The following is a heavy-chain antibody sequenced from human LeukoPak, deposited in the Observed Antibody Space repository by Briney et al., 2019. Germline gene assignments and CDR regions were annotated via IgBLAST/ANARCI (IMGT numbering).Heavy chain of an antibody. CDR3: AREAITIFGLVRTQTTKGPHRFDP. CDR1: GFTVSSNY. CDR2: IYSGDNT. D-gene: IGHD3-3*01. Sequence: GGSLRLSCAASGFTVSSNYMSWVRQAPGKGLEWVSVIYSGDNTFYADSVKGRFTISRDNSKNTLYLQMNSLRAEDTAVYYCAREAITIFGLVRTQTTKGPHRFDPWGQGTLVTVSS. V-gene: IGHV3-53*01. J-gene: IGHJ5*02.